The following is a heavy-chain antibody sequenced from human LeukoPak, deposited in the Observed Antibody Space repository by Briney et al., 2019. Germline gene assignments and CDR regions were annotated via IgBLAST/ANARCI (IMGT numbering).Heavy chain of an antibody. V-gene: IGHV5-51*01. Sequence: GESLKISCKGSGYSFTSYWIGWVRHMPGKGLEWMGIIYPGDSDTRYSPSFQGQVTISADKSISTAYLQWSSLKASDTAMYYCARISVGATIAYGMDVWGQGTTVTVSS. CDR3: ARISVGATIAYGMDV. D-gene: IGHD1-26*01. J-gene: IGHJ6*02. CDR2: IYPGDSDT. CDR1: GYSFTSYW.